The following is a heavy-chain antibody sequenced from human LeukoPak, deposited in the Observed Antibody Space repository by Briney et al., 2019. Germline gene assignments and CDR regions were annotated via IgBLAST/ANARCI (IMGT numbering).Heavy chain of an antibody. CDR2: ISAYNGNT. V-gene: IGHV1-18*01. J-gene: IGHJ3*02. D-gene: IGHD3-3*01. Sequence: ASVKVSCKASGYTFTSYGISWVRQAPGQGLEWMGWISAYNGNTNYAQKLQGRVTITRDTSASTAYMDLTNLRSEDTAVFYCAIGISSDTFDIWGQGTMVTVSS. CDR3: AIGISSDTFDI. CDR1: GYTFTSYG.